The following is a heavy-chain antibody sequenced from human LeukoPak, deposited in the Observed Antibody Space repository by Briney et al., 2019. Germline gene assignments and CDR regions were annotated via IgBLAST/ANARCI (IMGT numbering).Heavy chain of an antibody. Sequence: SETLSLTCTVSGYSISSGYYWGWIRQPPGKGLEWIGSIYHSGSTYYNPSLKSRVAISVDTSKNQFSLKLSSVTAADTAVYYCARENAPPPYNWFDPWGQGTLVTVSS. J-gene: IGHJ5*02. CDR3: ARENAPPPYNWFDP. V-gene: IGHV4-38-2*02. CDR2: IYHSGST. D-gene: IGHD1-1*01. CDR1: GYSISSGYY.